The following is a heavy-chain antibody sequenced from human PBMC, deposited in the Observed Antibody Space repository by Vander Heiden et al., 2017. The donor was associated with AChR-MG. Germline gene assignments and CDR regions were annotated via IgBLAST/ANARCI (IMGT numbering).Heavy chain of an antibody. Sequence: QEKLVQSGAEVKKPGASAKVSCKASGFTLSSNDINWVRQAPGQGLEWMGWMNPVSGQTGYAQKCQGRVNMTGNTSTRTAYMELYSLKSEETAVYFCARSPTVLVSDGSGYYHGTREVWGKGTKGSVSS. CDR1: GFTLSSND. CDR2: MNPVSGQT. CDR3: ARSPTVLVSDGSGYYHGTREV. J-gene: IGHJ6*04. V-gene: IGHV1-8*01. D-gene: IGHD3-3*01.